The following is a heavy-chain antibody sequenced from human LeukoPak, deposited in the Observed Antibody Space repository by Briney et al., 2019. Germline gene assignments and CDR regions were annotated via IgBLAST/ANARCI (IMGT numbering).Heavy chain of an antibody. CDR2: INHSGST. V-gene: IGHV4-34*01. Sequence: NASETLSLTCAVYGGSFSGYYWSWIRQPPGKGLEWIGEINHSGSTNYNPSLKSRGTISVDTSKNQFSLKLSSVTAADTAVYYCARGPLLRGRYFDYWGQGTLVIVSS. J-gene: IGHJ4*02. CDR1: GGSFSGYY. CDR3: ARGPLLRGRYFDY.